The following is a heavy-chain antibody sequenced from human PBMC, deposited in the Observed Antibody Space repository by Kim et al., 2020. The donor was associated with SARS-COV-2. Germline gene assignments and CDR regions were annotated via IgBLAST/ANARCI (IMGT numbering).Heavy chain of an antibody. CDR2: ISSNGGST. D-gene: IGHD3-10*01. CDR1: GFTFSSYA. CDR3: ARGTTMVRGVIKY. Sequence: GGSLRLSCAASGFTFSSYAMHWVRQAPGKGLEYVSAISSNGGSTYYANSVKGRFTISRDNSKNTLYLQMGSLRAEDMAVYYRARGTTMVRGVIKYWGQGTLVTVSS. V-gene: IGHV3-64*01. J-gene: IGHJ4*02.